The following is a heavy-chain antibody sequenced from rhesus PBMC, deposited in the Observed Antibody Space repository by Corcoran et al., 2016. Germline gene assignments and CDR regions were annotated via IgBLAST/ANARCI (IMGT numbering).Heavy chain of an antibody. Sequence: EVHLVESGGGLVQPGGSLRLSCAASGFTFSSYGMSWVRQAPGRGLEWVSYISKGCSTTYYADSVKGRFTSSRDNSKNTLSLQMNSRRAEDTAVYYCAKDAPSGRVINRYGLDSWGQGVVVTVSS. CDR3: AKDAPSGRVINRYGLDS. CDR1: GFTFSSYG. D-gene: IGHD3-28*01. J-gene: IGHJ6*01. CDR2: ISKGCSTT. V-gene: IGHV3S5*01.